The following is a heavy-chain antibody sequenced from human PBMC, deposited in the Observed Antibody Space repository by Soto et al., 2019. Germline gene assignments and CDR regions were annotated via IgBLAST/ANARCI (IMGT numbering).Heavy chain of an antibody. V-gene: IGHV3-30-3*01. D-gene: IGHD6-13*01. CDR1: GFTFSSYA. Sequence: PGGSLRLSCAASGFTFSSYAMHWVRQAPGKGLEWVAVISYDGSNKYYADSVKGRFTISRDNSKNTLYLQMNSLRAEDTAVYYCARDALGIAAAGPLDYWGQGTLVT. CDR2: ISYDGSNK. J-gene: IGHJ4*02. CDR3: ARDALGIAAAGPLDY.